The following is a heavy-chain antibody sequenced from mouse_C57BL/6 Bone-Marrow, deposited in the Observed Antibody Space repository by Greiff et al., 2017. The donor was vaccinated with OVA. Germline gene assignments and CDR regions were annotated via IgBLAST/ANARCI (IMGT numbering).Heavy chain of an antibody. CDR3: ARLSTTVGGHY. V-gene: IGHV1-7*01. CDR1: GYTFTSYW. CDR2: INPSSGYT. D-gene: IGHD1-1*01. Sequence: QVHVKQSGAELAKPGASVKLSCKASGYTFTSYWMHWVKQRPGQGLEWIGYINPSSGYTKYNQKFKDKATLTADKSSSTAYMQLSSLTYEDSAVYYCARLSTTVGGHYWGQGTTLTVSS. J-gene: IGHJ2*01.